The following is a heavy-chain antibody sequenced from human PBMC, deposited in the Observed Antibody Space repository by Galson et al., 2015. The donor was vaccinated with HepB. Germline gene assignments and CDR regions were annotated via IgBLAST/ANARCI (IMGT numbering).Heavy chain of an antibody. J-gene: IGHJ6*02. V-gene: IGHV3-72*01. D-gene: IGHD4-17*01. CDR2: TRNKANSYTT. Sequence: SLRLSCAASGFTFSDHYMDWVRQAPGKGLEWVGRTRNKANSYTTEYAASVKGRFTISRDDSKNSLYLQMNSLKTEDTAVYYCAIERRDYGDYAYYYYGMDVWAKGPRSPSP. CDR1: GFTFSDHY. CDR3: AIERRDYGDYAYYYYGMDV.